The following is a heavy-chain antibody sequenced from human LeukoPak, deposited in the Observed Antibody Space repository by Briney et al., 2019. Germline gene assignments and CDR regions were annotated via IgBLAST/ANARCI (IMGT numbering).Heavy chain of an antibody. CDR1: GGSISSSSYY. CDR3: ARHGGSIVVFFDY. Sequence: SETLSLTCTVSGGSISSSSYYWGWIRQPPGKGLEWIGSIYYSGSTYYNPSLKSRVTISVDTSKNQFSLKLSSVTAADTAVYYCARHGGSIVVFFDYWGQGTLVTVSS. D-gene: IGHD2-21*01. V-gene: IGHV4-39*01. CDR2: IYYSGST. J-gene: IGHJ4*02.